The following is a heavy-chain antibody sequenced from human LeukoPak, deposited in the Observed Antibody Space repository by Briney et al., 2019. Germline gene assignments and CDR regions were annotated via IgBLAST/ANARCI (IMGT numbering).Heavy chain of an antibody. J-gene: IGHJ4*02. D-gene: IGHD3-10*01. CDR1: GVTFTNYG. CDR3: ARDRRLYYYGSGIKTT. CDR2: ISSSSYI. Sequence: KPGGSLRLSCAVSGVTFTNYGMTWVRQAPGKGLEWVSSISSSSYIYYADSVKGRFTISRDNAKNSLYLQMNSLRAEDTAVYYCARDRRLYYYGSGIKTTWGQGTLVTVSS. V-gene: IGHV3-21*01.